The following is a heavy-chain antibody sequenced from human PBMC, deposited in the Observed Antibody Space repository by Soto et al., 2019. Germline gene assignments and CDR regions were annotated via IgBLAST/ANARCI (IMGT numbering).Heavy chain of an antibody. D-gene: IGHD2-15*01. Sequence: EVQLLESGGGLVQPGGSLRLSCAASGFTFSSYAMSWVRQAPGKGLERVSAISGSGGSTYYADSVKGRFTISRDNSKNTLYLQMNSLRAEDTAVYYCAKMEGYCSGGSCYLDYWGQGTLVTVSS. J-gene: IGHJ4*02. CDR2: ISGSGGST. CDR1: GFTFSSYA. CDR3: AKMEGYCSGGSCYLDY. V-gene: IGHV3-23*01.